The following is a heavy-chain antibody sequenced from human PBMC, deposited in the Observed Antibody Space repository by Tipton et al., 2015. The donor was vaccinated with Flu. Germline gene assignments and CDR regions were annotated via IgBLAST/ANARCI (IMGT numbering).Heavy chain of an antibody. J-gene: IGHJ4*02. Sequence: SLRLSCAASGFTFSSYAMSWVRQAPGKGLEWVSAISGSGGSTYYADSVKGRFTISRDNSKNTLYLQMNSLRAEDTAVYYCAKEVGEGVVPADSFDYWGQGTLVTVSS. D-gene: IGHD2-2*01. CDR3: AKEVGEGVVPADSFDY. V-gene: IGHV3-23*01. CDR1: GFTFSSYA. CDR2: ISGSGGST.